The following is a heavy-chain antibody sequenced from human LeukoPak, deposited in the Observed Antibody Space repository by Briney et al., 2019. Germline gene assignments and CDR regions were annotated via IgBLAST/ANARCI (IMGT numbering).Heavy chain of an antibody. D-gene: IGHD4-23*01. CDR1: GFTFNNYP. CDR3: ARERPDYGGNVDY. Sequence: GGSLRLSCAASGFTFNNYPIHWVRQAPGKGLEYVSAIGSNGDNTYYANSVKGRFTVSRDNSKNTVYLQMGSLRPDDMAVYYCARERPDYGGNVDYWGQGTLVTVSS. CDR2: IGSNGDNT. V-gene: IGHV3-64*01. J-gene: IGHJ4*02.